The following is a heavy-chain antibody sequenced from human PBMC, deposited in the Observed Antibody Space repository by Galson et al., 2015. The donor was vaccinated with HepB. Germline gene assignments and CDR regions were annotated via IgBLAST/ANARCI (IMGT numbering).Heavy chain of an antibody. CDR3: AKGAARGTTSAWWGPGDY. J-gene: IGHJ4*02. CDR2: ISCDGNNR. Sequence: SLRLSCAASGFTFSSYGMHWVRQAPGKGLEWVAVISCDGNNRYYVDSVRGRFTISRDNSKNTLYLQMYSLRPEDTAVYFCAKGAARGTTSAWWGPGDYWGQGTLVTVSS. V-gene: IGHV3-30*18. CDR1: GFTFSSYG. D-gene: IGHD2-21*02.